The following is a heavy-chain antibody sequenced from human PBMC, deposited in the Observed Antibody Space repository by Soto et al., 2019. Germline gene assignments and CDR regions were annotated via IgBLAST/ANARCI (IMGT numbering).Heavy chain of an antibody. J-gene: IGHJ5*02. D-gene: IGHD2-15*01. Sequence: EVQLVESGGGLVQPGGSLRLSCAASGFTFSSYSMNWVRQAPGKGLEWVSYISSSSTIYYADSVKGRFTIFRDNAKNSLFLQMNSLRDGDTAVYYCARGSTWWTAWFDPWGQGTLVTVSS. CDR2: ISSSSTI. V-gene: IGHV3-48*02. CDR3: ARGSTWWTAWFDP. CDR1: GFTFSSYS.